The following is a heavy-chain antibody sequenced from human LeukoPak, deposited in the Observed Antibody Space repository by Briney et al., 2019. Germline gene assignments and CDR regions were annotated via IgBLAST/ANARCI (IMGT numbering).Heavy chain of an antibody. CDR3: ARATGDGRHAFDI. J-gene: IGHJ3*02. CDR1: GFTFTSYS. CDR2: ISSSGSTI. V-gene: IGHV3-48*04. D-gene: IGHD7-27*01. Sequence: GGSLRLSCAASGFTFTSYSMNWVSQAPGKGLEWVSYISSSGSTIYYADSVKGRFTISRDNANSSLYLQMNSLRAEDTAVYYCARATGDGRHAFDIWGQGTIVTVSS.